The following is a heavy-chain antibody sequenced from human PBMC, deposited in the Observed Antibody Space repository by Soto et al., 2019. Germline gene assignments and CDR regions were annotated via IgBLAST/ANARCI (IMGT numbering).Heavy chain of an antibody. V-gene: IGHV4-59*08. Sequence: PSETLSLTCTVSGGSISSYYLSWIRQPPGKGLEWIGYIYYSGSTNYNPSLKSRVTISVDTSKNQFSLKLSSVTAADTAVYYCARYKSNYYYGMDVWGQGTTVTVSS. CDR2: IYYSGST. CDR3: ARYKSNYYYGMDV. J-gene: IGHJ6*02. D-gene: IGHD1-20*01. CDR1: GGSISSYY.